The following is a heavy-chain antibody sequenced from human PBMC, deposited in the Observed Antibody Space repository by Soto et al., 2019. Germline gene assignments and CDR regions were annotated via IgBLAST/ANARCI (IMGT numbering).Heavy chain of an antibody. CDR2: IYPDSGGT. Sequence: QVQLVQSGAEVKKPGASVKVSCRTSGYSFSGFYIHWVRQAPGQGLESMGWIYPDSGGTDYAQKFQGRVTMTRDTSISTAYMELSRLRSDDTAVYYCRVTGVSEVDYWGQGTLVTVSS. CDR3: RVTGVSEVDY. D-gene: IGHD2-8*01. CDR1: GYSFSGFY. J-gene: IGHJ4*02. V-gene: IGHV1-2*02.